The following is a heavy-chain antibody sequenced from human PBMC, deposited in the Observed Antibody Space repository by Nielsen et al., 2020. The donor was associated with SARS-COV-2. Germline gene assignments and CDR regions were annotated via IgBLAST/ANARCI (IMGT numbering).Heavy chain of an antibody. V-gene: IGHV3-30*18. CDR2: TSYDGGFK. D-gene: IGHD1-26*01. Sequence: GGSLRLSCAASGFSFSTYAMNWVRQAPGKGPEWVAVTSYDGGFKDYGNSVKGRFTVSRDNSQNMLYLQMNRLRPEDTAVYYCAKVYLSGSYRPPREAFDVWGQGTKVTVSS. CDR1: GFSFSTYA. J-gene: IGHJ3*01. CDR3: AKVYLSGSYRPPREAFDV.